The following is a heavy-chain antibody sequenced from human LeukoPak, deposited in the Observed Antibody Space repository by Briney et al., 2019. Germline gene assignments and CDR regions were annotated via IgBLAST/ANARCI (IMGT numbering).Heavy chain of an antibody. V-gene: IGHV1-69*02. D-gene: IGHD2-15*01. CDR2: IIPMRNLA. Sequence: SVKVSCKASGGDSNSHIINWVRQAPGQGLEWMGRIIPMRNLANYAHKFQGRVIISADKSRRTAYMELSSLASDDTAVYYCARGKYCSGGECYSVRTSYDGFDSWGQGTVVSVSS. J-gene: IGHJ5*01. CDR3: ARGKYCSGGECYSVRTSYDGFDS. CDR1: GGDSNSHI.